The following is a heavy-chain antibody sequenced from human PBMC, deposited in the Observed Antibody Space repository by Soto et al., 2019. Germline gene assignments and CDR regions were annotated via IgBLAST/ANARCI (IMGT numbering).Heavy chain of an antibody. J-gene: IGHJ4*02. V-gene: IGHV4-59*08. CDR3: ARRYGGNLDY. Sequence: QVQLQESGPGLVKPSETLSLTCTVSGGSISSYYWSWIRQPPGKGLEWIGYIYYSGSTNYNPSLKSRATMSVDTSKNQFSLKLSSVTAADTAVYYCARRYGGNLDYWGQGTLVTVSS. CDR1: GGSISSYY. D-gene: IGHD1-26*01. CDR2: IYYSGST.